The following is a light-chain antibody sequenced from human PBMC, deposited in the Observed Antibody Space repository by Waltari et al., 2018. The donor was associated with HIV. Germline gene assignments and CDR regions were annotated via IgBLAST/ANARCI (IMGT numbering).Light chain of an antibody. Sequence: EIVMTQSPPTLPVSPGQRVTLSSRASQSISAKVAWYQQRPGQAPRLLIYEAATRPTGIPARFSGSGSGTEFTLTISSLQSEDFATYFCQQYDSGPRGITFGQGTMLEIK. CDR1: QSISAK. J-gene: IGKJ2*01. V-gene: IGKV3-15*01. CDR3: QQYDSGPRGIT. CDR2: EAA.